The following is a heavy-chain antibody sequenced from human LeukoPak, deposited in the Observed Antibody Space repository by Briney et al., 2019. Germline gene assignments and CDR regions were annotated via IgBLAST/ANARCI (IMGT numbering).Heavy chain of an antibody. V-gene: IGHV4-59*08. D-gene: IGHD5-18*01. J-gene: IGHJ4*02. CDR2: IYYSGST. Sequence: SETLSLTCTVSGGSISSYYWSWIRQPPGKGLEWIGYIYYSGSTNYNPSLKSRVTISVDTSKNQFSLKLSSATAADTAVYYCARHRGYSYGYIDYWGQGTLVTVSS. CDR3: ARHRGYSYGYIDY. CDR1: GGSISSYY.